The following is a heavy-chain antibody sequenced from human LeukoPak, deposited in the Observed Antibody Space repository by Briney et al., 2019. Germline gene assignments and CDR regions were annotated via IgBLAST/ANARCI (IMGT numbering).Heavy chain of an antibody. Sequence: SQTLSLTCNVSGGSISSDGHYWGWIRQPPGKGLEWIGYSHYSGTTYYNPSLKSRVIISVDTSKNQFSLKLSSMTAADTAVYYCVRAEVRGVLWDWGQGTLVTVSS. D-gene: IGHD3-10*01. CDR2: SHYSGTT. V-gene: IGHV4-30-4*01. CDR3: VRAEVRGVLWD. J-gene: IGHJ4*02. CDR1: GGSISSDGHY.